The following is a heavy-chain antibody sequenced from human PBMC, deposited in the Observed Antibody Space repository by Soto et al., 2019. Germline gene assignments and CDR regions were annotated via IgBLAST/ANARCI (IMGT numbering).Heavy chain of an antibody. CDR3: VRDDRWAFDF. V-gene: IGHV3-48*02. J-gene: IGHJ3*01. D-gene: IGHD3-22*01. CDR1: GFRFSNYA. Sequence: VQLVESGGGLVQPGGSRRGSCAAPGFRFSNYAINWVRQAPGKGLEWVSYISIGSGSIFYADSVKGRFTISRDDAKNSLYMQMNTLRDEDTAVYYCVRDDRWAFDFWGQGTMVTVSS. CDR2: ISIGSGSI.